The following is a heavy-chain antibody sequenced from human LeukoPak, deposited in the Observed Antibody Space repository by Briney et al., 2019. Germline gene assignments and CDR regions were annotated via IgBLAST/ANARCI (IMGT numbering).Heavy chain of an antibody. CDR1: GFTFCSYW. CDR2: ISYDGSNK. V-gene: IGHV3-30*03. D-gene: IGHD6-19*01. J-gene: IGHJ4*02. CDR3: ARGILKGIAVAGTGYFDY. Sequence: VWSLRLSCACTGFTFCSYWMHWVRQAQGKGLDWVAVISYDGSNKYYADSVKGRFTISRDNSKNTLYLQMNSLRAEDTAVYYCARGILKGIAVAGTGYFDYWGQGTLVTVSS.